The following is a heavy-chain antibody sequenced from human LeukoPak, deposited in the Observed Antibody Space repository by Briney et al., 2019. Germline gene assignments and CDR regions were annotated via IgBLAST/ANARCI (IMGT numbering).Heavy chain of an antibody. V-gene: IGHV3-48*03. J-gene: IGHJ4*02. CDR1: GFTFSSYE. Sequence: QPGGSLRLSCAASGFTFSSYEMNWVRQAPGKGLEWVSYISSSGSTVYYADSVKGRFTISRDNSENTVYLQMNSLRAEDTAVYFCVPRGDSWGQGTLVTVSS. CDR2: ISSSGSTV. CDR3: VPRGDS.